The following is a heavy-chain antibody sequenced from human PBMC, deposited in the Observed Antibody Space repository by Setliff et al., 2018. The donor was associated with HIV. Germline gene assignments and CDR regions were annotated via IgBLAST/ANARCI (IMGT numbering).Heavy chain of an antibody. V-gene: IGHV1-18*01. Sequence: ASVKVSCKTSGYMFIAYGMSWVRRAPGQGLEWMGWIGPYNGRTEYAQEFQGRVSLTIDTSASTAYMELRSLRSDDTAVYYCARDDGGYNYAEALGVWGQGTMVTVSS. CDR2: IGPYNGRT. D-gene: IGHD3-16*01. CDR1: GYMFIAYG. CDR3: ARDDGGYNYAEALGV. J-gene: IGHJ3*01.